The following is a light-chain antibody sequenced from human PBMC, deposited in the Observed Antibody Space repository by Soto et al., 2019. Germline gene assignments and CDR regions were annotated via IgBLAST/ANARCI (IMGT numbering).Light chain of an antibody. Sequence: IVVTQSPDTLSVSPGERATLSCRASQSVSSNLAWYQQKPGQAPRLLIYDASTRATGIPDRFSGSGSGTEFTLTICSLQPDDFAAYYCQQYTSFPWTFGQGAKVAIK. J-gene: IGKJ1*01. CDR3: QQYTSFPWT. V-gene: IGKV3D-15*01. CDR2: DAS. CDR1: QSVSSN.